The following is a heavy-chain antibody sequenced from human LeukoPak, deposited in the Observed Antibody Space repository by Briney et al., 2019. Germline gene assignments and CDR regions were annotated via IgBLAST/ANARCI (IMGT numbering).Heavy chain of an antibody. Sequence: SETLSLTCTVSGGSISSYYWSWIRQPPGKGLEWIGRIYTSGSTNYNPSLKSRVTISVDTSKNQFSLKLSSVTDADTAVYYCARASIVGATTGWFDPWGQGTLVTVSS. D-gene: IGHD1-26*01. CDR3: ARASIVGATTGWFDP. V-gene: IGHV4-4*07. J-gene: IGHJ5*02. CDR1: GGSISSYY. CDR2: IYTSGST.